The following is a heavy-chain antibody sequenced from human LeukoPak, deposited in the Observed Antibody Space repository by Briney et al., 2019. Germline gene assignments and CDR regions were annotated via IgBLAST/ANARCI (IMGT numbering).Heavy chain of an antibody. CDR3: ARDISAVTTGDY. J-gene: IGHJ4*02. V-gene: IGHV4-34*01. Sequence: SETLSLTCVVYGGSLSGYYWSWIRQSPGKGLEWIGEINHSGSTTYNPPLKSRVTISVDTSKNQFSLKLSSVTAADTAVYYCARDISAVTTGDYRGQGTLVTVSS. CDR2: INHSGST. D-gene: IGHD4-17*01. CDR1: GGSLSGYY.